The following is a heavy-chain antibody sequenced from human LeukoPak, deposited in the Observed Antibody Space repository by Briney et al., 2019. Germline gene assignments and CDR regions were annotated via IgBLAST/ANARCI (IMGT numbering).Heavy chain of an antibody. V-gene: IGHV3-30-3*01. J-gene: IGHJ4*02. CDR1: GFTFSSYA. CDR2: ISYDGSNK. Sequence: GGSLRLSCAASGFTFSSYAMHWVRQAPGKGLEWVAVISYDGSNKYYADSVKGRFTISRDNSKNTLYLQMNSLRAEDTAVYYCARDPSSGYYYYFDYWGQGTLVTVSS. CDR3: ARDPSSGYYYYFDY. D-gene: IGHD3-22*01.